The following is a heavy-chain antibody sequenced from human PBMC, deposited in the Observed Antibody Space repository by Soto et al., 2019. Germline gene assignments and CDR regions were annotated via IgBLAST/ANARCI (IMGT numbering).Heavy chain of an antibody. V-gene: IGHV4-59*08. D-gene: IGHD6-13*01. CDR3: ASQEPYSSSWYYFDY. CDR1: GGSISSYY. Sequence: SETLSLTCTVSGGSISSYYWSWIRQPPGKGLEWIGYIYYSGSTNYNPSLKSRVTISVDTSKNQFSLKLSSVTAADTAVYYCASQEPYSSSWYYFDYWGQGTLVTVSS. CDR2: IYYSGST. J-gene: IGHJ4*02.